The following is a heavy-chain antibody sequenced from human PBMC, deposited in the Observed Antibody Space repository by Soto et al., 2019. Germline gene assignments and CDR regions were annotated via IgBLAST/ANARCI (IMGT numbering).Heavy chain of an antibody. CDR3: ARDGYCSGGSCYSVPVFDY. CDR2: IWYDGSNK. Sequence: GGSLRLSCAASGFTFGSYGMHWVRQAPGKGLEWVAVIWYDGSNKYYADYVKGRFTISRDNSKNTQYLQKNSLRAEDTAVYYCARDGYCSGGSCYSVPVFDYWGQGTLVTVSS. J-gene: IGHJ4*02. V-gene: IGHV3-33*01. CDR1: GFTFGSYG. D-gene: IGHD2-15*01.